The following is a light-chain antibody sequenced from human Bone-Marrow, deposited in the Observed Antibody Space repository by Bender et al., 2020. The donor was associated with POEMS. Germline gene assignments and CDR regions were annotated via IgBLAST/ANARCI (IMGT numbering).Light chain of an antibody. Sequence: QSALTQPPSASGSPGQSVTISCTGINSDVGGYGYVSWYQQHPDKAPKLMIYDVTKRPSGVPDRFSGSKSGDTASLTVSGLQAEDEADYYCSSYGGSNILFGGGTKLTVL. V-gene: IGLV2-8*01. CDR2: DVT. CDR1: NSDVGGYGY. J-gene: IGLJ3*02. CDR3: SSYGGSNIL.